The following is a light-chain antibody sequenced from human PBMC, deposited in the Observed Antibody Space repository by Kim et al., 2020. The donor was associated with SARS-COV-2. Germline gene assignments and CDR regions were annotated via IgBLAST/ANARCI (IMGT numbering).Light chain of an antibody. J-gene: IGLJ3*02. CDR2: DND. V-gene: IGLV1-51*01. CDR3: GTWDSDLNGGV. Sequence: QSVLTQPPSVSAAPGQKVTISCSGGMSNIVNNYVSWYQQIPGTAPKLLIYDNDKRPSGIPDRFSGSKSGTSATLDITGLQTGDEADYYCGTWDSDLNGGVFGGGTKVTVL. CDR1: MSNIVNNY.